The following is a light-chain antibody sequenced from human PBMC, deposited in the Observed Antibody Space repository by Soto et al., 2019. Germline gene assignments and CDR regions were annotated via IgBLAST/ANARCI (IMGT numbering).Light chain of an antibody. Sequence: EIVLTQSPAALSLSPGERATLSCMASQSVSSYLAWYQHKPGQAPRLLIYDASSRAPGIPTRFSGSGSGTDFTLTISSLEPEDFAVYYCQQRTNWPRITFGQGTRLEI. CDR2: DAS. CDR1: QSVSSY. V-gene: IGKV3-11*01. J-gene: IGKJ5*01. CDR3: QQRTNWPRIT.